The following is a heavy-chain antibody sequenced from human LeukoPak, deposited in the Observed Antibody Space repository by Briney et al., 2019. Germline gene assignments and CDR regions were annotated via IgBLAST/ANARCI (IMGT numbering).Heavy chain of an antibody. J-gene: IGHJ4*02. CDR2: INTNTGNP. CDR1: GYTFTSYA. D-gene: IGHD6-19*01. CDR3: ARSSGWYSDHGVFDY. V-gene: IGHV7-4-1*02. Sequence: ASVTVSCKASGYTFTSYAMNWVRQAPGQGLEWMGWINTNTGNPTYAQGFTGRLVFSLDTSVSTAYLQISSLKAEDTAVYYCARSSGWYSDHGVFDYWGQGTLVTVSS.